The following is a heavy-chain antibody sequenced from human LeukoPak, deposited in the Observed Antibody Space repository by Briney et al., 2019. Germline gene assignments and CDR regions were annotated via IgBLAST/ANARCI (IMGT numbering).Heavy chain of an antibody. CDR1: GGSFSGYY. J-gene: IGHJ4*02. V-gene: IGHV4-34*01. CDR2: INHSGST. D-gene: IGHD3-16*02. Sequence: PSETLSLTCAVYGGSFSGYYWSWIRQPPGKGLEWIGEINHSGSTNYNPSLRSRVTISVDTSKNQFSLKLSSVTAADTAVYYCARQFTTYDYVWGSYRYYFDYWGQGTLVTVSS. CDR3: ARQFTTYDYVWGSYRYYFDY.